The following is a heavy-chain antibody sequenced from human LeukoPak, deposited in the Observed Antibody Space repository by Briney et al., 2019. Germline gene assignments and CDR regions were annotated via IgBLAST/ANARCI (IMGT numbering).Heavy chain of an antibody. D-gene: IGHD5-18*01. CDR2: ISGSGGST. CDR1: GFTFSSYA. J-gene: IGHJ4*02. CDR3: AKMSDRDTAMGPYFDY. Sequence: GGSLRLSCAASGFTFSSYAMSWVRQAPGKGLEWVSAISGSGGSTYYADSVKGRFTISRDNSKNTLYLQMNSLRAEDTAVYYCAKMSDRDTAMGPYFDYWGQGTLVTVSS. V-gene: IGHV3-23*01.